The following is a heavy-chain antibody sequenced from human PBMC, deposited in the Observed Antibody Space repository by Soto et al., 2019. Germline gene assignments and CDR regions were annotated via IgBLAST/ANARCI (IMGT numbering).Heavy chain of an antibody. CDR2: ISYDGSNK. Sequence: QVPLVESGGGVVQPGGSLRLSCAASGFTFSSYAMHWVRQAPGKGLEWVAVISYDGSNKYYADSVKGRFTISRDNSKNTLYLQMNSLRAEDTAVYYCANDYGDYSWPDYWGQGTLVTVSS. J-gene: IGHJ4*02. V-gene: IGHV3-30*18. CDR3: ANDYGDYSWPDY. D-gene: IGHD4-17*01. CDR1: GFTFSSYA.